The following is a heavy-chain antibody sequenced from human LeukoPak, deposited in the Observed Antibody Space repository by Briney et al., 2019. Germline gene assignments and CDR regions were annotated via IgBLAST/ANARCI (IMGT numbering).Heavy chain of an antibody. CDR3: ARGRGYAQYYFDY. V-gene: IGHV4-34*01. CDR2: INHSGST. J-gene: IGHJ4*02. CDR1: GGSFSGYY. D-gene: IGHD5-12*01. Sequence: PSETLSLTCAVYGGSFSGYYWSWIRQPPGKGPEWIGEINHSGSTNYNPSLKSRVTISVDTSKNQFSLKLSSVTAADTAVYYCARGRGYAQYYFDYWGQGTLVTVSS.